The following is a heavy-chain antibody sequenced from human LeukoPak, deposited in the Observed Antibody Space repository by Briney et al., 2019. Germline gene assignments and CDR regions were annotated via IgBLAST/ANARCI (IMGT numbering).Heavy chain of an antibody. V-gene: IGHV3-33*03. D-gene: IGHD4-11*01. Sequence: GGSLRLSCAASGFTYNHYGMHWVHQAPGKGLEWVAVIWSDGTEKYYADAVKGRFTVSRDDSRNTLYLQMNSLRGEDTAVYYCAKDAQRGFDYSNSLEYWGQGTLVTVSS. CDR2: IWSDGTEK. CDR1: GFTYNHYG. CDR3: AKDAQRGFDYSNSLEY. J-gene: IGHJ4*02.